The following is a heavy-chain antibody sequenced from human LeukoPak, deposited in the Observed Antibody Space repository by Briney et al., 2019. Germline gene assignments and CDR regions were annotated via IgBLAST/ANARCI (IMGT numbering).Heavy chain of an antibody. V-gene: IGHV4-4*07. CDR2: IYTGGST. CDR3: ARGLSWWPVSSGAPYYYYYMDV. J-gene: IGHJ6*03. CDR1: GGSISSYY. Sequence: SETLSLTCTVSGGSISSYYWSWIRQPAGKGLEWIGRIYTGGSTNYNPSLKSRVTMSVDTSKNQFSLKLSSVTAADTAVYYCARGLSWWPVSSGAPYYYYYMDVWGKGTTVTVSS. D-gene: IGHD6-25*01.